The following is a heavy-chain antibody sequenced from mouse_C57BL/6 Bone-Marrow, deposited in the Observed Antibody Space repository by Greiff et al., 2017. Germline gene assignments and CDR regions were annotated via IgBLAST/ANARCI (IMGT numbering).Heavy chain of an antibody. CDR2: ISGGGGNT. CDR1: GFTFSSYT. CDR3: SRQVTTVLATKYFDV. J-gene: IGHJ1*03. D-gene: IGHD1-1*01. Sequence: EVKLMESGGGLVKPGGSLKLSCAASGFTFSSYTMSWVRQTPEKRLQWVAAISGGGGNTYYPDSGKGRFTISRYNDKNILYLQMSSLRSEDTALYYCSRQVTTVLATKYFDVWGTGTTVTVSS. V-gene: IGHV5-9*01.